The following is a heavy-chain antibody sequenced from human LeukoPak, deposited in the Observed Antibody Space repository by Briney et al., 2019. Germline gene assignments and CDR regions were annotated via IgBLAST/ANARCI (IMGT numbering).Heavy chain of an antibody. V-gene: IGHV4-4*07. J-gene: IGHJ2*01. D-gene: IGHD4-11*01. CDR2: IYTSGST. CDR3: ARGVTSVQSFWYFDL. CDR1: GDSIRGYY. Sequence: PSETLSLTCSVSGDSIRGYYWNWIRQPAGKGLEWIGRIYTSGSTDYKPSLKSRVTMSVDASKKWLSLKMTSLTAADTAVYYCARGVTSVQSFWYFDLWGRGTLVTVSS.